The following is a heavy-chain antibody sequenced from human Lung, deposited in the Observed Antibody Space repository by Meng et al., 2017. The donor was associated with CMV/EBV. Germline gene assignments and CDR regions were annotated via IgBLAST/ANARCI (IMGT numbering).Heavy chain of an antibody. D-gene: IGHD6-13*01. V-gene: IGHV3-30-3*01. Sequence: SXAASGFTFSSYAMHWVRQAPGKGLEWVAVISYDGSNKYYADSVKGRFTISRDNSKNTLYLQMNSLRAEDTAVYYCARDSRGSWYYSHGDYYYGMDVXGQGXTVPSP. CDR2: ISYDGSNK. CDR3: ARDSRGSWYYSHGDYYYGMDV. J-gene: IGHJ6*02. CDR1: GFTFSSYA.